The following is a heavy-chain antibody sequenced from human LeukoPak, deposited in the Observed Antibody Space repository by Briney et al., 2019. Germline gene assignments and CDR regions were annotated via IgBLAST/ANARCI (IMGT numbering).Heavy chain of an antibody. CDR2: IKQDGSEK. CDR3: ARDGYGQWLVTGNDAFDI. D-gene: IGHD6-19*01. Sequence: PGGSLRLSCAASGFTFSSYWMGWVRQAPGKGLEWVVNIKQDGSEKYYVDSGKGRFTISRDNAKNSLYLQMNSLRAEDTAVYYCARDGYGQWLVTGNDAFDIWGQGTMVTVSS. V-gene: IGHV3-7*01. J-gene: IGHJ3*02. CDR1: GFTFSSYW.